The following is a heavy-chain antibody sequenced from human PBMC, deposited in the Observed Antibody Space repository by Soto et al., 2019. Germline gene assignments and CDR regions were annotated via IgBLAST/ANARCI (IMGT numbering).Heavy chain of an antibody. V-gene: IGHV4-4*02. J-gene: IGHJ5*02. CDR2: IYHSGST. CDR1: GGSISSSNW. Sequence: PSETLSLTCAVSGGSISSSNWWSWVRQPPGKGLEWIGEIYHSGSTNYNPSLKSRVTISVDKSKNQFSLKLSSVTAADRAVYYCARGSRDYDILTGYYNNWFDPWGQGTLVTVSS. CDR3: ARGSRDYDILTGYYNNWFDP. D-gene: IGHD3-9*01.